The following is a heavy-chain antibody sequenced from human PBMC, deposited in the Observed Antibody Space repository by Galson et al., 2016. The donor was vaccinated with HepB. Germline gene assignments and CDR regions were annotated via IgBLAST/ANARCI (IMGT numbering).Heavy chain of an antibody. Sequence: SETLSLTCAVSGYSISSGYYWGWIRQSPGKGLEWIGSIWHAGNTFYNPSLRSRVSLSVDTSKNQFSLRLTSVTAADTAVYYCLRARFFDTDYYFDFDYWGQGTLVTVSS. V-gene: IGHV4-38-2*01. D-gene: IGHD3-9*01. J-gene: IGHJ4*02. CDR1: GYSISSGYY. CDR3: LRARFFDTDYYFDFDY. CDR2: IWHAGNT.